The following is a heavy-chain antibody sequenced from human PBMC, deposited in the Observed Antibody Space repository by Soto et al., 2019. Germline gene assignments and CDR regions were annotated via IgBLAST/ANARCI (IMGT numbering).Heavy chain of an antibody. D-gene: IGHD2-2*01. CDR1: GYTFTGYY. CDR2: TNPNSGGT. CDR3: ARDLVVVPAANYIPFDY. J-gene: IGHJ4*02. Sequence: ASVKVSCKASGYTFTGYYMHWVRQAPGQGLEWMGWTNPNSGGTNYAQKFQGRVTMTRDTSISTAYMELSRLRSDDTAVYYCARDLVVVPAANYIPFDYWGQGTLVTVCS. V-gene: IGHV1-2*02.